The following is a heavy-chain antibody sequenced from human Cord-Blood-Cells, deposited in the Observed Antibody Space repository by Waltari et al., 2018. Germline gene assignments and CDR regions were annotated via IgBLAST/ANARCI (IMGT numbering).Heavy chain of an antibody. V-gene: IGHV3-33*01. Sequence: QVQLVESGGGVVQPGRSLRLSCAASGFTFSSYGMHWVRQAPGKGLEWVAVIWYDGSNKYYADSVKGRFTISRDNSKNTLYLQMNSLRAEDTAVYYCARVSRDDAFDIWGQGTMVTVSS. CDR2: IWYDGSNK. J-gene: IGHJ3*02. CDR1: GFTFSSYG. CDR3: ARVSRDDAFDI.